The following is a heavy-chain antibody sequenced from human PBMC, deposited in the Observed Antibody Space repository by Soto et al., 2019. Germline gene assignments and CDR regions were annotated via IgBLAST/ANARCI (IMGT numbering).Heavy chain of an antibody. Sequence: QVQLVQSGAEVRKPGSSVKVSCKASGGTFSRHAISWVRQAPGQGLEWMGGIIPIFGTANYAQKFQGRVTIVADESTRTAYMELNSLKSEDTAIYYYARGWGYETSDYYYAYWGQGTLVIVSS. CDR3: ARGWGYETSDYYYAY. D-gene: IGHD3-22*01. J-gene: IGHJ4*02. V-gene: IGHV1-69*01. CDR2: IIPIFGTA. CDR1: GGTFSRHA.